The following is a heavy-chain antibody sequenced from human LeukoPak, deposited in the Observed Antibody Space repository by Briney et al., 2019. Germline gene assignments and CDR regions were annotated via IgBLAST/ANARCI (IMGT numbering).Heavy chain of an antibody. J-gene: IGHJ4*02. CDR2: ISSSSSTI. V-gene: IGHV3-48*04. Sequence: HPGGSLRLSCAASGFTFSSYTMNWVRQAPGKGLEWVSYISSSSSTIYYADSVKGRFTISRDNAKNSLYLQMNSLRAEDTAVYYCARDLHLYYYGSGSSVDYWGQGTLVTVSS. CDR1: GFTFSSYT. CDR3: ARDLHLYYYGSGSSVDY. D-gene: IGHD3-10*01.